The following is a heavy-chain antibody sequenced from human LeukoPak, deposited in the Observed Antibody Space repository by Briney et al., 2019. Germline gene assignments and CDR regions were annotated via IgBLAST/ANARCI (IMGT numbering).Heavy chain of an antibody. CDR2: INHCGST. J-gene: IGHJ6*03. Sequence: SETLSLTCTVYGGSFSGYYWSWIRQPPGKGLEWIGEINHCGSTNYNPSLKSRVTISVDTSKNQFSLKLSSVTAADTAVYYCARLAPMTTGAYYYYYYMDVWGKGTTVTVSS. D-gene: IGHD4-11*01. CDR1: GGSFSGYY. CDR3: ARLAPMTTGAYYYYYYMDV. V-gene: IGHV4-34*01.